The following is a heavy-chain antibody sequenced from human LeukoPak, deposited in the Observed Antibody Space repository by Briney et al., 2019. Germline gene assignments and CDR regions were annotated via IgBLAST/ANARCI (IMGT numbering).Heavy chain of an antibody. J-gene: IGHJ4*02. Sequence: QSSETLSLTCTVSGGSISSYYWSWIRQPPGKRLEWIGYIYYSGSTNYNPSLKSRVTISVDTSKNQFSLKLSSVTAADTAVYYCARDTAMKRWGQGTLVTVSS. CDR2: IYYSGST. V-gene: IGHV4-59*01. CDR1: GGSISSYY. CDR3: ARDTAMKR. D-gene: IGHD5-18*01.